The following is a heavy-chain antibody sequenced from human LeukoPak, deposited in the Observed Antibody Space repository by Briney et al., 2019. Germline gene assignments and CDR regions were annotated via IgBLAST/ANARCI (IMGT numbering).Heavy chain of an antibody. D-gene: IGHD2-15*01. V-gene: IGHV3-21*01. CDR2: ISSSSSYI. CDR3: ARDPPGVAARDNWFDP. CDR1: GFTFSSYS. Sequence: GGSLRLSCAASGFTFSSYSMNWVRQAPGKGLEWVSSISSSSSYIYYADSVKGRFTISRDNAKSSLYLQMNSLRAEDTAVYYCARDPPGVAARDNWFDPWGQGTLVTVSS. J-gene: IGHJ5*02.